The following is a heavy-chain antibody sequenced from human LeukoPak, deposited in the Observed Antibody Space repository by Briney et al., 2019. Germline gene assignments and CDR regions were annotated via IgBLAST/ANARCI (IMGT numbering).Heavy chain of an antibody. CDR1: GYTFTSYG. CDR2: ISAYNGNT. CDR3: AGDREGSCWFYYYYMDV. D-gene: IGHD6-19*01. J-gene: IGHJ6*03. V-gene: IGHV1-18*01. Sequence: GASVKVSCKASGYTFTSYGISWVRQAPGQGLEWMGWISAYNGNTNYAQKLQGRVTMTTDTSTSTAYMELRSLRSDDTAVYYCAGDREGSCWFYYYYMDVWGKGTTVTVSS.